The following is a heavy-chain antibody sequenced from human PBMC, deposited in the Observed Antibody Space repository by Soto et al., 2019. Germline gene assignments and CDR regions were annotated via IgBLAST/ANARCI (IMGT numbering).Heavy chain of an antibody. CDR1: GYTFTSYA. J-gene: IGHJ5*02. CDR2: INAGNGNT. CDR3: AGDFTHGYCSGGSCYWFDP. V-gene: IGHV1-3*05. Sequence: QVQLVQSGAEEKKPGASVKVSCKASGYTFTSYAMHWVRQAPGQRLEWMGWINAGNGNTKYSQKFQGRVTITRDTSASTAYMELSSLRSEDTAVYYCAGDFTHGYCSGGSCYWFDPWGQGTLVTVSS. D-gene: IGHD2-15*01.